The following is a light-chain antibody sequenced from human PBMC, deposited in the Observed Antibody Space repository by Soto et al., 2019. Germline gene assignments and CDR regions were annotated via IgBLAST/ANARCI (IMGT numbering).Light chain of an antibody. V-gene: IGKV1-33*01. CDR1: QGINHY. Sequence: DIQMTQSPSSLSASVGDRVTITCQASQGINHYLNWYQQKPGKAPKLLIYDSSNLKTGVPSRFSGSGSETDFTLPITSLQPDDVATYYYQHYDPVPLSFDGGTKVEIK. CDR2: DSS. CDR3: QHYDPVPLS. J-gene: IGKJ4*01.